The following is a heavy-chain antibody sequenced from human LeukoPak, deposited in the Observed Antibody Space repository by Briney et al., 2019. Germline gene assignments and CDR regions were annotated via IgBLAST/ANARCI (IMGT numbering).Heavy chain of an antibody. Sequence: SETLSLTCTVSGGSISSYYWSWIRQPPGKGLEWIGYIYYSGSTNYNPSLKSRVTISVDTSKNQFSLKLSSVTAADTAVYYCAREVVRGAARRNWFDPWGQGTLVTVSS. CDR1: GGSISSYY. V-gene: IGHV4-59*12. D-gene: IGHD3-10*01. J-gene: IGHJ5*02. CDR2: IYYSGST. CDR3: AREVVRGAARRNWFDP.